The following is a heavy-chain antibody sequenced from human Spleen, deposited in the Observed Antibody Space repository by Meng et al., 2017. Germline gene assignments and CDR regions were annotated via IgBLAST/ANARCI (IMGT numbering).Heavy chain of an antibody. CDR3: ARVGILTGRFDS. J-gene: IGHJ4*02. D-gene: IGHD3-9*01. CDR1: GGSISSYY. CDR2: IYYSGST. V-gene: IGHV4-59*01. Sequence: SETLSLTCTVSGGSISSYYWSWIRQPPGKGLEWIGYIYYSGSTSYNPSLKSRVTISIDTSKNQFSLKLSSVTAADTAVYYCARVGILTGRFDSWGLGTLVTVSS.